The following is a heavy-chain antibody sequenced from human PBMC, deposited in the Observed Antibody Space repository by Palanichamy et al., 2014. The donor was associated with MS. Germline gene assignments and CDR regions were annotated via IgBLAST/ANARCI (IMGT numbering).Heavy chain of an antibody. Sequence: QVQLVQSGTEVKKIGASVKVSCKASGYTFVNSYITWVRQAPGQGLEWMGGISSHDDDTTYAQKFQGRVTPTTDTSTSTAYMELTNLKSDDTAVYYCAGSAIAYGDFDYWGQGTLVTVSS. V-gene: IGHV1-18*01. CDR2: ISSHDDDT. CDR1: GYTFVNSY. J-gene: IGHJ4*02. D-gene: IGHD4-17*01. CDR3: AGSAIAYGDFDY.